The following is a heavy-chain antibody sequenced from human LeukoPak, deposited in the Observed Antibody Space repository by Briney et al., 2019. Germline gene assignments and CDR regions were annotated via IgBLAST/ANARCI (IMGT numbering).Heavy chain of an antibody. D-gene: IGHD3-3*01. CDR1: GGSISSSNW. Sequence: SETLSLTCAVSGGSISSSNWWSWVRQPPGKGLEWIGEIYHSGSTNYNPSLKSRVTISVDKSKNQFSLKLSSVTAADTAVYYCARVLGAYYDFWSGFNLGYGMDVWGQGTTVTVSS. CDR2: IYHSGST. CDR3: ARVLGAYYDFWSGFNLGYGMDV. V-gene: IGHV4-4*02. J-gene: IGHJ6*02.